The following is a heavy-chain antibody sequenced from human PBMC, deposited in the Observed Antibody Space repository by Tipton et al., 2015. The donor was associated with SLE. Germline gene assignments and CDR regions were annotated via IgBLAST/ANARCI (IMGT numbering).Heavy chain of an antibody. CDR3: ARDREWDADIVVVPAENWFDP. CDR1: GGTFSSYT. Sequence: VQLVQSGAEVKKPGSSVKVSCKASGGTFSSYTFSWVRQAPGQGLEWMGGIIPIFGTANYAQKFQGRVTITADKSTSTIYMELSSLRSEDTAVYYCARDREWDADIVVVPAENWFDPWGQGTLVTVSS. CDR2: IIPIFGTA. V-gene: IGHV1-69*06. D-gene: IGHD2-2*01. J-gene: IGHJ5*02.